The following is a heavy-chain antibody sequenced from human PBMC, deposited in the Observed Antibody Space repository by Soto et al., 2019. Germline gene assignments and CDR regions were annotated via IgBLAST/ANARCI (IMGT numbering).Heavy chain of an antibody. V-gene: IGHV3-33*01. CDR2: IWSDGSNK. D-gene: IGHD2-2*01. CDR3: AAGYGSIDY. J-gene: IGHJ4*02. CDR1: GFTFSNYV. Sequence: GGSLRLSCAASGFTFSNYVIHWVRQAPGKGLEWVAVIWSDGSNKYYADSVKGRFTISRDNSKNMLYLPINSLRAEDTAVYYCAAGYGSIDYWGQGTLVTVSS.